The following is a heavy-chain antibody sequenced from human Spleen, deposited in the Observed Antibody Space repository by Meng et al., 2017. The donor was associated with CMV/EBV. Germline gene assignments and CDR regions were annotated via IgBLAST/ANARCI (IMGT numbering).Heavy chain of an antibody. J-gene: IGHJ6*02. V-gene: IGHV1-18*01. CDR1: GYTFISYG. Sequence: ASVKVSCKASGYTFISYGISWVRQAPGQGLEWMGWISAYNGNTNYAQKLQGRVTMTTDTSTSTAYMELRSLRSDDTAVYYCARGDTVVVPAAIVPYYYYGMDVWGQGTTVTVSS. CDR2: ISAYNGNT. D-gene: IGHD2-2*01. CDR3: ARGDTVVVPAAIVPYYYYGMDV.